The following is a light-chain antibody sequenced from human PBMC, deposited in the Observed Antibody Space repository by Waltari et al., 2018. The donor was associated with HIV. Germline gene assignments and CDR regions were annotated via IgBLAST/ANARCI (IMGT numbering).Light chain of an antibody. CDR2: DVN. CDR3: SSYTSSSTRV. V-gene: IGLV2-14*03. J-gene: IGLJ3*02. Sequence: QSALTQPASVSGSPGQSITISCTGTSSDVGGSNYVSWYQRQPGKAPKLMIYDVNNRPSGVSKRVSGSKSGNTASLTISGLQAENEADYYCSSYTSSSTRVFGGGTKGTVL. CDR1: SSDVGGSNY.